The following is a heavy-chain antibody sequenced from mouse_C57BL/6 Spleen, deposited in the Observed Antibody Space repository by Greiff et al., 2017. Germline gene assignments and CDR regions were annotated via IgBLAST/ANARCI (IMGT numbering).Heavy chain of an antibody. CDR3: TKGMIKSLFAY. CDR2: IDPENGDT. Sequence: EVKLQQSGAELVRPGASVKLSCTASGFNIKDDYMHWVKQRPEQGLEWIGWIDPENGDTEYASKFQGKATITADTSSNTAYLQLSSLTSEDTAVYYCTKGMIKSLFAYWGQGTLVTVSA. J-gene: IGHJ3*01. D-gene: IGHD2-4*01. V-gene: IGHV14-4*01. CDR1: GFNIKDDY.